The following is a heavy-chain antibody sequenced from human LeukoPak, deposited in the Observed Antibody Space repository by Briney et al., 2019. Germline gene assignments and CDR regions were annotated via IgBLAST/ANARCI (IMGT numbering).Heavy chain of an antibody. V-gene: IGHV3-74*01. CDR1: GFTLSNSW. D-gene: IGHD2/OR15-2a*01. CDR2: INTDRSST. CDR3: AGPQQGGTTGSHGLDV. J-gene: IGHJ6*02. Sequence: GGSLRLSCAASGFTLSNSWMQWVRQVPGKGLVWVSRINTDRSSTSYAESVGGRSIISRANAKNPLYLHMNSLRAEAAAVYYCAGPQQGGTTGSHGLDVWGQGTTVTVSS.